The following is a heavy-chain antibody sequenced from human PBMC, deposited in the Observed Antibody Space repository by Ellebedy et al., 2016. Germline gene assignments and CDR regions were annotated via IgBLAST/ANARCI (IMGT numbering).Heavy chain of an antibody. Sequence: GGSLRLSCAASGFSVSTNYMTWVRQAPGKGLEWVSVLYTGGDTDYADSVKGRFTISRDTSTNTLYLQMNSLRAEDTAVYYCARDTDGWYRDSWGQGTLVTVSS. CDR1: GFSVSTNY. CDR3: ARDTDGWYRDS. V-gene: IGHV3-66*01. CDR2: LYTGGDT. J-gene: IGHJ4*02. D-gene: IGHD6-19*01.